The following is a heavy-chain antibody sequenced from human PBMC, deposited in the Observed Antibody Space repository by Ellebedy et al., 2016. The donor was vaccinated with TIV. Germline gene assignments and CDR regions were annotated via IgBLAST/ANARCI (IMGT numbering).Heavy chain of an antibody. CDR1: GFTFSTYD. CDR2: INHSGST. CDR3: ARGRQYSDNSGYCLDS. J-gene: IGHJ5*01. V-gene: IGHV4-34*01. D-gene: IGHD3-22*01. Sequence: ESLKISXAASGFTFSTYDMTWIRQPPGKGLEWIGEINHSGSTNYNPSLKSRVTISVDTSKNQFSLKVSSVTAADTAVYYCARGRQYSDNSGYCLDSWGRGTLVTASS.